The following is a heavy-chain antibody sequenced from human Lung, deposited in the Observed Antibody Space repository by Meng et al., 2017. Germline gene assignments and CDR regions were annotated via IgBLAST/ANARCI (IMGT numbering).Heavy chain of an antibody. V-gene: IGHV4-4*02. D-gene: IGHD3-10*01. Sequence: GHVRAPGPGLVTPSGTLSLPCAVSGGSISSSNWRGWVRQPPGKGLEWIGEIYHSGSTNYNPSLKSRVTISVDKSKNQFSLKLSSVTAADTAVYYCARGSITMVRGVSVFDPWGQGTLVTVSS. CDR1: GGSISSSNW. CDR3: ARGSITMVRGVSVFDP. J-gene: IGHJ5*02. CDR2: IYHSGST.